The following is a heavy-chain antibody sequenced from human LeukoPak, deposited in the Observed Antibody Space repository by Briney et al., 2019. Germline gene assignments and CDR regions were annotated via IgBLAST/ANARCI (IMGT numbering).Heavy chain of an antibody. CDR2: IDSDGSGT. J-gene: IGHJ4*02. Sequence: GGSLRLSCSASGLTLNGYWMHWVHQIPGKGLVWVSRIDSDGSGTSYADSVKGRFTISRDDVKNMLYLQMNSLRVEDTGLYYCSTVEHFWGQGTLVTVSS. V-gene: IGHV3-74*01. CDR3: STVEHF. CDR1: GLTLNGYW. D-gene: IGHD1/OR15-1a*01.